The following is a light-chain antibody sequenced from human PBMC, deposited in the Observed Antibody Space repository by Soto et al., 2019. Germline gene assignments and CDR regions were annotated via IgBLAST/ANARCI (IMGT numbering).Light chain of an antibody. CDR1: QSLLLTSDNKNF. CDR3: QQYLSSLPHT. J-gene: IGKJ2*01. V-gene: IGKV4-1*01. Sequence: DIVMTQSPDSLAVSLGERATINCKSSQSLLLTSDNKNFLAWYQQRPGHPPKLLIYWASTRESGVPDRFSGSGSGTDFRLTISSLQAEDVAVYYCQQYLSSLPHTFGHGTKLEIK. CDR2: WAS.